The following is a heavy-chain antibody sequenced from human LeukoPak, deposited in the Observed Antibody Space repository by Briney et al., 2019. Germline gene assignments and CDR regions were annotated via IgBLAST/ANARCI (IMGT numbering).Heavy chain of an antibody. V-gene: IGHV3-9*01. CDR2: ISWNSGSI. CDR3: AKAAYCGGDCYLTLFDY. D-gene: IGHD2-21*02. CDR1: GFTFDDYA. Sequence: PGRSLRLSCAASGFTFDDYAMHWVRQAPGKGLEWVSGISWNSGSIGYADSVKGRFTISRDNAKNSLYLQMNSLRAEDTALYYCAKAAYCGGDCYLTLFDYWGQGTLVTVSS. J-gene: IGHJ4*02.